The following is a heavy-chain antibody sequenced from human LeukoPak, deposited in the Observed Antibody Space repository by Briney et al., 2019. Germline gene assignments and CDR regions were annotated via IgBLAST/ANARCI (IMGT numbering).Heavy chain of an antibody. D-gene: IGHD3-10*01. Sequence: SETLSLTCAVYGGSFSNYYWSWNRQPPGKGLEWIGEINHSGSTNYNPSLKSRVTMSVDTSKNQVSLKLSSVTAADTAVYYCARGPITMVRGLAWGQGTLVTVSS. CDR1: GGSFSNYY. J-gene: IGHJ5*02. CDR2: INHSGST. CDR3: ARGPITMVRGLA. V-gene: IGHV4-34*01.